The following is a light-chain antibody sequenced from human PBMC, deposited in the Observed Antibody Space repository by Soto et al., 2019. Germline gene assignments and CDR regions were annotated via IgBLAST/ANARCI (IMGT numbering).Light chain of an antibody. CDR1: QSVGSN. J-gene: IGKJ5*01. CDR2: GAS. CDR3: QQYNNWPFT. Sequence: EIVMTQSPATLSVSPGERATLSCRASQSVGSNLAWYQQKPGQAPRLLIYGASTRATDIPARFSGSESGTEFTLTISSLQSEDFAAYYCQQYNNWPFTFGQGTRLEIK. V-gene: IGKV3-15*01.